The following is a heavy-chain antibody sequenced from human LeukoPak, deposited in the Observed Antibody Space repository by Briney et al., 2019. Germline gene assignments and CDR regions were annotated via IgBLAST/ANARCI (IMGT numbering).Heavy chain of an antibody. CDR2: ISSSSSYI. CDR3: AREWGIAVIDY. CDR1: GFTFSSYS. Sequence: GGSLRLSCAASGFTFSSYSMNWVRQAPGKGLEWVSSISSSSSYIYYADSVKGRFTISRDNAKSSLYLQMNSLRAEDTAVYYCAREWGIAVIDYWGQGTLVTVSS. J-gene: IGHJ4*02. D-gene: IGHD6-19*01. V-gene: IGHV3-21*01.